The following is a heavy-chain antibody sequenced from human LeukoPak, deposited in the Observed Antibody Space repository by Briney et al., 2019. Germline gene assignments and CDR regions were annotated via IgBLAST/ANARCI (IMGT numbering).Heavy chain of an antibody. CDR3: ASGESRGKVLGDY. Sequence: GGSLRLSCAASGFTFSNAWMSWVRQAPGKGLEWVGRIKSKTDGGTTDYAAPVKGRFTISRDDSKNTLYLQMNSLRAEDTAVYYCASGESRGKVLGDYWGQGTLVTVSS. V-gene: IGHV3-15*01. J-gene: IGHJ4*02. CDR2: IKSKTDGGTT. D-gene: IGHD6-25*01. CDR1: GFTFSNAW.